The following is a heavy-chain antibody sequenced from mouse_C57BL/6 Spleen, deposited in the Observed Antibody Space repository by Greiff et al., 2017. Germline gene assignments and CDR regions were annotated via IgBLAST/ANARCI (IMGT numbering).Heavy chain of an antibody. Sequence: QVHVKQSDAGLVKPGASVKISCKVSGYTFTDHTIHWVKQRPEQGLEWIGYIYPRDGSTKYNEKLKGQATLTADKASSTAYMQLNSLTSEDSAVYFWARGSCDYAMDYWGQGTSVPVSS. CDR3: ARGSCDYAMDY. D-gene: IGHD1-1*02. CDR1: GYTFTDHT. V-gene: IGHV1-78*01. J-gene: IGHJ4*01. CDR2: IYPRDGST.